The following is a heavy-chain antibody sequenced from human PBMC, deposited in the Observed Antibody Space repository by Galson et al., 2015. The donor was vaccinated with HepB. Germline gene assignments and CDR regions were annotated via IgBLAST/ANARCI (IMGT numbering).Heavy chain of an antibody. Sequence: SLRLSCAASGFTFSSYGMHWVRQAPGKGLEWVAVISYDGSNKYYADSVKGRFTISRDNSKNTLYLQMNSLRAEDTAVYYCAKADALKTLSGSYFFPDYYYGMDVWGQGTTVTVSS. D-gene: IGHD1-26*01. V-gene: IGHV3-30*18. J-gene: IGHJ6*02. CDR3: AKADALKTLSGSYFFPDYYYGMDV. CDR2: ISYDGSNK. CDR1: GFTFSSYG.